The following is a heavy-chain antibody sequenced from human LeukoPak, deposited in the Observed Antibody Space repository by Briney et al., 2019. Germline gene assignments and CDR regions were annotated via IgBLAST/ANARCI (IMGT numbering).Heavy chain of an antibody. CDR3: ARHGNYYDTSQSDP. D-gene: IGHD3-22*01. CDR2: VYHSGST. V-gene: IGHV4-39*01. J-gene: IGHJ5*02. Sequence: SETLSLTCTVSGGSISSSSYYWGWIRQPPGKGLEWIGSVYHSGSTYYNPSLKSRVTISVDTSKNQFSLKLSSVTAADTAVYYCARHGNYYDTSQSDPWGQGTLVTVSS. CDR1: GGSISSSSYY.